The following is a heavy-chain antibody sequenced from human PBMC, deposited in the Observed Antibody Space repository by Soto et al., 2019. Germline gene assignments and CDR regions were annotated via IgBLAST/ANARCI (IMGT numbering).Heavy chain of an antibody. CDR3: ASDRSGWTLDS. D-gene: IGHD6-19*01. Sequence: QVQLVESGGGVVQPGGSLRLSCAASEFTVSTYGMHWVRQSPGKGLEWVAVIWHDENNKYYADSVKGRFTISSDNSKNLLNLQMNSLRADDTAVYYCASDRSGWTLDSWGQGTLVTVSS. J-gene: IGHJ4*02. CDR1: EFTVSTYG. V-gene: IGHV3-33*01. CDR2: IWHDENNK.